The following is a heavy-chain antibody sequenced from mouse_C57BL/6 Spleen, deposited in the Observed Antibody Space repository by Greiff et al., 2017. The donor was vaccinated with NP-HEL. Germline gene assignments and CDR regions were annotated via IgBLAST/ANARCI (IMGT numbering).Heavy chain of an antibody. Sequence: QVQLKQSGPELVKPGASVKISCKASGYSFTSYYIHWVKQRPGQGLEWIGWIYPGSGNTKYNEKFKGKATLTADTSSSTAYMQLSSLTSEDSAVYYCARPTMMDFDYWGQGTTLTVSS. J-gene: IGHJ2*01. CDR1: GYSFTSYY. D-gene: IGHD2-4*01. CDR3: ARPTMMDFDY. V-gene: IGHV1-66*01. CDR2: IYPGSGNT.